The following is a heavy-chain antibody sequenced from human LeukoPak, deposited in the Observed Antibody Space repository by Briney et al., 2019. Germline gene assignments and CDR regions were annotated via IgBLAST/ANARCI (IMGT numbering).Heavy chain of an antibody. Sequence: ASVKVSCKASGYTFTSYGISWVRQAPGQGLEWMGWISAYNGNTNYAQKLQGRVTMTTDTSTSTAYMELSSLRSEDTAVYYCARTNYDFWSGFSQTPGFDYWGQGTLVTVS. CDR1: GYTFTSYG. D-gene: IGHD3-3*01. CDR2: ISAYNGNT. V-gene: IGHV1-18*01. CDR3: ARTNYDFWSGFSQTPGFDY. J-gene: IGHJ4*02.